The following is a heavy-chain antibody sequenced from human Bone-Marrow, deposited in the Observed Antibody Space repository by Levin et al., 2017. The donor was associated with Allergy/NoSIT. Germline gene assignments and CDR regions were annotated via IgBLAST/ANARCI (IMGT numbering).Heavy chain of an antibody. Sequence: GGSLRLSCAASGLTFSSYDINWVRQAPGKGLEWISYISTDAGTMDYVDSVKGRFTISRDNAKNSAYLQMDSLRGEDTALYYCAADYASPSALDHWGQGILVTVSS. CDR2: ISTDAGTM. J-gene: IGHJ4*02. CDR3: AADYASPSALDH. D-gene: IGHD4-17*01. CDR1: GLTFSSYD. V-gene: IGHV3-48*03.